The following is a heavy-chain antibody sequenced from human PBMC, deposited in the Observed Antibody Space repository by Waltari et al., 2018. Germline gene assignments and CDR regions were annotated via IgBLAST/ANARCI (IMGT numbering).Heavy chain of an antibody. Sequence: EVQLLESGGGLVQPGGSLRLSCAASGFTFSSYAMSWVRQAPGKGLEWVSVIYSGGSTYYADSVKGRFTISSDNSKNTLYLQMNSLRAEDTAVYYCAKEQISSGSYWASGAFDIWGQGTMVTVSS. CDR1: GFTFSSYA. CDR3: AKEQISSGSYWASGAFDI. J-gene: IGHJ3*02. CDR2: IYSGGST. V-gene: IGHV3-23*03. D-gene: IGHD1-26*01.